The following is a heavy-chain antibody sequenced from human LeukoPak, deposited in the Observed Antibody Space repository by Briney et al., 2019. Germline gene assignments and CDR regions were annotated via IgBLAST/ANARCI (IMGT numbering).Heavy chain of an antibody. Sequence: SETLSLTCTVSGGSISGYYWSWIRQPPGKGLEWIGYVYYSGCTNYNPSLRTRVTMSVDTSKNQVSLRLTSVIAADTAVYYCARGSREMATIFDYWGQGTLVTVSS. V-gene: IGHV4-59*12. CDR3: ARGSREMATIFDY. J-gene: IGHJ4*02. CDR2: VYYSGCT. CDR1: GGSISGYY. D-gene: IGHD5-24*01.